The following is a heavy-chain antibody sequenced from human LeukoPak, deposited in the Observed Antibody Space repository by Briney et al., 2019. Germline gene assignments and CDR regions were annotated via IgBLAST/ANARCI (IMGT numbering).Heavy chain of an antibody. CDR2: IRQDGSEK. CDR3: ARDVDTAMVGDV. D-gene: IGHD5-18*01. V-gene: IGHV3-7*01. J-gene: IGHJ6*04. CDR1: GFTFNNYW. Sequence: PGGSLRLSCAASGFTFNNYWMTWVRQAPGKGLEWVANIRQDGSEKYYVDSVKGRFTISRDNAKNSLYLQMNSLRAEDTAVYYCARDVDTAMVGDVWAKGPRSPSPQ.